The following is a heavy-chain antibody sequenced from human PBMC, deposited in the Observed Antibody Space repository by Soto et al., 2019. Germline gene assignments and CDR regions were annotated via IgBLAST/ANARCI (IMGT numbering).Heavy chain of an antibody. CDR1: GFIFSSYW. CDR2: VKQDGSEK. CDR3: ARYLRGYGDLGD. Sequence: QLVESGGGLVQPGGSLRLSCAASGFIFSSYWMSWVRQAPGKGLEWVANVKQDGSEKYYVDSVMGRFTISRDNAKNSLYLQMNGLRADDQAVYYCARYLRGYGDLGDWGQGTLVTVSS. J-gene: IGHJ4*02. V-gene: IGHV3-7*01. D-gene: IGHD4-17*01.